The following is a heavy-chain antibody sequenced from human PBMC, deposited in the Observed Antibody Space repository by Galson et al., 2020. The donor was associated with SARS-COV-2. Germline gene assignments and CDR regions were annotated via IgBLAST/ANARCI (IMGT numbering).Heavy chain of an antibody. V-gene: IGHV6-1*01. CDR3: AGRVAGAGSLHI. Sequence: SQTLSLTCAISGDSVSSNSAAWNWIRQSPSRGLEWLGRTYYRSQWSTDYAVSVKSRITINPDTSKNQFSLQLNSVTPEDTAIYYCAGRVAGAGSLHIWGQRTMFIVAS. CDR2: TYYRSQWST. CDR1: GDSVSSNSAA. J-gene: IGHJ3*02. D-gene: IGHD6-13*01.